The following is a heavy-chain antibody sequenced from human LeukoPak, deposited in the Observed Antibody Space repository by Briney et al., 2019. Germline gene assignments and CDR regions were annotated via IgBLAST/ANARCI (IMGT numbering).Heavy chain of an antibody. V-gene: IGHV3-13*01. CDR1: GFTFSSYD. J-gene: IGHJ4*02. D-gene: IGHD6-13*01. Sequence: GGSLRLSCAASGFTFSSYDMHWVRQATGKGLEWVSAIGTAGDTYYPGSVKGRFTISRENAKNSSYLQMNSLRAGDTAVYYCARTSSSWYYFDYWGQGTLVTVSS. CDR3: ARTSSSWYYFDY. CDR2: IGTAGDT.